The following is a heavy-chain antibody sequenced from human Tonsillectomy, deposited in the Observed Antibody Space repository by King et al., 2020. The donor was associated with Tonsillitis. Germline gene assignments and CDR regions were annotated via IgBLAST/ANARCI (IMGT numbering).Heavy chain of an antibody. CDR3: AKSNAVVVTAIRGAFDY. Sequence: VKLMESGGGLVQPGGSRRLSCVASGFTFSNYAMSWVRQAPGKGLEWVSVISGSGSSTYYADSVKGRFTISRDNSKNTLYLQMNSLRAEDTAVYHCAKSNAVVVTAIRGAFDYWGQGTLVTVSS. CDR2: ISGSGSST. CDR1: GFTFSNYA. D-gene: IGHD2-21*02. J-gene: IGHJ4*02. V-gene: IGHV3-23*01.